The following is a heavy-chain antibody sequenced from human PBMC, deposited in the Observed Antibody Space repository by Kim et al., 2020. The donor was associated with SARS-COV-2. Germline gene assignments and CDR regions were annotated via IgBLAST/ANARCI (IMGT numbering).Heavy chain of an antibody. Sequence: VKGRFTITGDNSKNTLYLERNSMRAEDTAVYYCATSGYCSSTSCFTGFDYWGQGTLVTVSS. V-gene: IGHV3-23*01. J-gene: IGHJ4*02. CDR3: ATSGYCSSTSCFTGFDY. D-gene: IGHD2-2*02.